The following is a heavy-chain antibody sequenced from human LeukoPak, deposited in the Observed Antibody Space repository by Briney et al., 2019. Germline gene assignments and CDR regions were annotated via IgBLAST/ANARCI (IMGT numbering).Heavy chain of an antibody. Sequence: GRSLRLSCAASGFTFDDYAMHWVRQAPGKGLEWVSGISWNSGSIGYADSVKGRFTISRDNAKDSLYLQMNSLRAEDTALYYCAKEPRGAEKYFQHWGRGTLVTVSS. J-gene: IGHJ1*01. V-gene: IGHV3-9*01. CDR3: AKEPRGAEKYFQH. D-gene: IGHD3-10*01. CDR1: GFTFDDYA. CDR2: ISWNSGSI.